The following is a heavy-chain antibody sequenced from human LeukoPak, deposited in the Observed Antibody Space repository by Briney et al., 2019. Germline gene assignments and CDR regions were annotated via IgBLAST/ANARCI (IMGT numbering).Heavy chain of an antibody. V-gene: IGHV3-7*01. D-gene: IGHD3-16*01. CDR2: IKQDGSEK. Sequence: GGSLRLSCAASVFTFSSYWMSWVRQAPGKGLEWVANIKQDGSEKYYVDSVKVRFTISRDNAKNSLYLQMNSLRAEDTAVYYCARDMTLGLFDYWGQGTLVTVSS. J-gene: IGHJ4*02. CDR1: VFTFSSYW. CDR3: ARDMTLGLFDY.